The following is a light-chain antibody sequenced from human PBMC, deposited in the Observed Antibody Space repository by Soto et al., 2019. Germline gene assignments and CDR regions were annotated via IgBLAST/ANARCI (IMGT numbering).Light chain of an antibody. CDR1: SSDFGGYNY. CDR3: SSYAGSYSHVV. CDR2: DVS. V-gene: IGLV2-11*01. J-gene: IGLJ2*01. Sequence: QSVLTQPRSVSGSPGQSVTISCTGTSSDFGGYNYVSWYQQHPGKAPKLMIYDVSHRPSGVPDRFSGSKSGNTASLTISGLQAEDETDYYCSSYAGSYSHVVFGGGTKLTVL.